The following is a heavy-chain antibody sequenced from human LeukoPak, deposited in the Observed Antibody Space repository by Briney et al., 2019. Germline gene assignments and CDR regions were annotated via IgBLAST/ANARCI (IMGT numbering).Heavy chain of an antibody. CDR1: GFTFSSYE. J-gene: IGHJ6*02. V-gene: IGHV3-48*03. D-gene: IGHD6-19*01. CDR2: ISSSGSTI. CDR3: ARSGYSSGWSNYYYYGMDV. Sequence: GGSRRLSCAASGFTFSSYEMNWVRKAPGKGLEWVSYISSSGSTIYYADSVKGRFTISRDNAKNSLYLQMNSLRAEDTAVYYCARSGYSSGWSNYYYYGMDVWGQGTTVTVSS.